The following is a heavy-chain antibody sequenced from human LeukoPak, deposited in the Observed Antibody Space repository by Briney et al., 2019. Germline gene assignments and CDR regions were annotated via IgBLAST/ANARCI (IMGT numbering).Heavy chain of an antibody. V-gene: IGHV4-39*01. J-gene: IGHJ4*02. CDR2: IYNSGSS. CDR3: GRDTHLES. CDR1: GVSISSTSHA. Sequence: SETLSLTCTVSGVSISSTSHAWGWSRQPPGKGLEWLGNIYNSGSSNYSPSLRSRVSISVNTSKNQFSLRLRSVTAADTAVYYCGRDTHLESWGQGILVTVFS.